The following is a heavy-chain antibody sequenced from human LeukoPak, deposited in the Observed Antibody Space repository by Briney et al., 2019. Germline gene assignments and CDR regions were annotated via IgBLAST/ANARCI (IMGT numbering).Heavy chain of an antibody. D-gene: IGHD6-6*01. CDR1: GFIFSNYA. Sequence: GSLILSCAASGFIFSNYAMSWVRQAPGKGLDWVSTISGSGVSTYYVDSVKGRFTISRDNSKNTLYLQMNSLRAEDTAVYYCAKLPWGTAARPNFGMDYWGQGILVTVSS. J-gene: IGHJ4*02. CDR3: AKLPWGTAARPNFGMDY. V-gene: IGHV3-23*01. CDR2: ISGSGVST.